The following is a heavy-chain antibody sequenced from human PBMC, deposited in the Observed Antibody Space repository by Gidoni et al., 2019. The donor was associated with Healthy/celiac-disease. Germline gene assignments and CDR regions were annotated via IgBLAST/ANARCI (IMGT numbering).Heavy chain of an antibody. CDR2: INPNSGGT. D-gene: IGHD6-19*01. CDR3: ARGNVAVADAFDI. Sequence: QVQLVQSGAEVKKPGASVKVSCMASGYTFTGYYMQWVRQAPGKGLEWMGWINPNSGGTNYAQKFQGWVTMTRDTSISTAYMELSRLRSDDTAVYYCARGNVAVADAFDIWGQGTMVTVSS. CDR1: GYTFTGYY. V-gene: IGHV1-2*04. J-gene: IGHJ3*02.